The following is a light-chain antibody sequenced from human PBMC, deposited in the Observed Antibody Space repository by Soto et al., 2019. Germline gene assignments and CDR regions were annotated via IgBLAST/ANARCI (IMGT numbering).Light chain of an antibody. CDR1: QSVSSN. V-gene: IGKV3-15*01. J-gene: IGKJ1*01. Sequence: EIVMTQCPATLSVSPGERATLSCRASQSVSSNLAWYQQKPGQAPRLLIYGASTRATGIPARFSGSGSGTEFTLTISSLQSEDFAVYYCQQYNNWPAWTFGQGTKV. CDR2: GAS. CDR3: QQYNNWPAWT.